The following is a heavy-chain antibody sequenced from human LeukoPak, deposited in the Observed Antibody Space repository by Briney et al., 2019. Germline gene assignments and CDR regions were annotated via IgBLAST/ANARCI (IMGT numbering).Heavy chain of an antibody. CDR1: GYTFTGYY. D-gene: IGHD3-10*01. J-gene: IGHJ3*02. V-gene: IGHV1-2*02. CDR2: INPNSGGT. CDR3: ARNIWFGESADAFDI. Sequence: ASVKVSCKASGYTFTGYYMHWVRQAPGQGLEWMGCINPNSGGTNYAQKFQGRVTMTREKSIRTAYMELSRLTSDDTAVYYCARNIWFGESADAFDIWGQGTMVTVSS.